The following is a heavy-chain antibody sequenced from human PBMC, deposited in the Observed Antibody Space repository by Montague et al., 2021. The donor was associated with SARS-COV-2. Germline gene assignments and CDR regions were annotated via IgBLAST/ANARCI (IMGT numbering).Heavy chain of an antibody. CDR1: GGSISSYY. CDR2: IYYSGST. CDR3: ARRALGYCSSSSCETAVDI. D-gene: IGHD2-2*01. V-gene: IGHV4-59*08. Sequence: SETLSLTCTVYGGSISSYYWSWIRQPPGKGLEWIGYIYYSGSTNYNPSLKSRVTISVDTSKNQFSLKLSSVTAADTAVYYCARRALGYCSSSSCETAVDIWGQGTMVTVSP. J-gene: IGHJ3*02.